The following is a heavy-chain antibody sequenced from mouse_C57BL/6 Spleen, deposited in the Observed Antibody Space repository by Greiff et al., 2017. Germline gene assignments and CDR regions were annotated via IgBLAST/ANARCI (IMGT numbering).Heavy chain of an antibody. Sequence: QVQLQQPGAELVKPGASVKLSCKASGYTFTSYWMHWVKQRPGQGLEWIGMIHPNSGSTNYNEKFKSKATLTVDKSSSTAYMQLSSLTSEDSAVYYCARERDGYYPDYWGQGTTLTVSS. D-gene: IGHD2-3*01. CDR3: ARERDGYYPDY. V-gene: IGHV1-64*01. J-gene: IGHJ2*01. CDR2: IHPNSGST. CDR1: GYTFTSYW.